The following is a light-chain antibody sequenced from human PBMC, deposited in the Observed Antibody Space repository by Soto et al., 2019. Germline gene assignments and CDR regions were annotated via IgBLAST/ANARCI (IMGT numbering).Light chain of an antibody. V-gene: IGKV1-5*03. CDR2: KAF. CDR3: QQYNSYSWT. Sequence: DIQMTQSPSTLSASVGDRDTITCRASQCISSWLAWYHQKPEKAPKLLIYKAFSIESGVSSRFSGSGSGTEFTFTTSSLQPDDFATYYCQQYNSYSWTFGQGTKVEIK. J-gene: IGKJ1*01. CDR1: QCISSW.